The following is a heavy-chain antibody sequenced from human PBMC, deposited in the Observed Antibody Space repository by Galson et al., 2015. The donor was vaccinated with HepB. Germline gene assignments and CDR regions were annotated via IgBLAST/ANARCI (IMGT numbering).Heavy chain of an antibody. CDR3: ARAILSLRIAVAGPVYGMDV. CDR2: IYSGGST. Sequence: LRLSCAASGFTVNSNYMSWVRQAPGKGLEWVSVIYSGGSTYYADSVKGRFTIYRDKSKNTLYLQMNSLRAEDTAVYYCARAILSLRIAVAGPVYGMDVWGQGTTVTVSS. D-gene: IGHD6-19*01. CDR1: GFTVNSNY. J-gene: IGHJ6*02. V-gene: IGHV3-66*01.